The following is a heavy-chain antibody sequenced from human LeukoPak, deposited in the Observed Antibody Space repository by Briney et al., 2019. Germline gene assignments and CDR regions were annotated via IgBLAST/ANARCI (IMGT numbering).Heavy chain of an antibody. CDR2: ISSAGTHT. J-gene: IGHJ3*02. V-gene: IGHV3-23*01. Sequence: HPGGSLRLSCAASGFSFVKNAMSWVRQTPGKGLEWVSAISSAGTHTFYADSVKGRFTISRDNSKNTLYLQMNSLRAEDTAIYYCQGLGTDYHFGPFDIWGQGTVVTVSS. CDR3: QGLGTDYHFGPFDI. CDR1: GFSFVKNA. D-gene: IGHD3/OR15-3a*01.